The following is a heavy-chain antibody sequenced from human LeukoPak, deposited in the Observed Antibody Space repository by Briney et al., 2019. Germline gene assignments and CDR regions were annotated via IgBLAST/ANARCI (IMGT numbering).Heavy chain of an antibody. CDR1: GFIFSNHD. J-gene: IGHJ5*02. CDR2: IRNDESNK. Sequence: PGGSLRLSCAASGFIFSNHDMHWVRQAPGKGLEWVAFIRNDESNKDYADSVKGRFTISRDNSKTTLSLQMGSLRTEDTAVYYCTKGGLLGKWFDPWGQGTLVIVSS. V-gene: IGHV3-30*02. CDR3: TKGGLLGKWFDP.